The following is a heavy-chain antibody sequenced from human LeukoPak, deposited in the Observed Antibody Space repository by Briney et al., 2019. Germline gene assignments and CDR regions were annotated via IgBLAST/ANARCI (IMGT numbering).Heavy chain of an antibody. V-gene: IGHV3-11*04. D-gene: IGHD3-16*01. CDR1: GFTFSDYF. CDR2: ISSSGSTI. Sequence: GGSLRLSCVASGFTFSDYFMSWIRQAPGKGLEWVSYISSSGSTIYYADSVKGRFTISRDNAKNSLYLQLNSLRPEDTAVYYCARWAGAILTDYWGQGTLVTVSS. CDR3: ARWAGAILTDY. J-gene: IGHJ4*02.